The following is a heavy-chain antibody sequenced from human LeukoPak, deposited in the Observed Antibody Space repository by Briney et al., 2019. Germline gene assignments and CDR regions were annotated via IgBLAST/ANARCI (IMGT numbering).Heavy chain of an antibody. CDR1: GFTFSSYG. CDR3: AREGTAMVRNYFDY. Sequence: GGSLRLSCAASGFTFSSYGMHWVRQAPGKGLEWVAVIWYDGSNKYYADSVKGRFTISRDNSKNTLYLQMNSQRAEDTAVYYCAREGTAMVRNYFDYWGQGTLVTVSS. D-gene: IGHD5-18*01. CDR2: IWYDGSNK. J-gene: IGHJ4*02. V-gene: IGHV3-33*01.